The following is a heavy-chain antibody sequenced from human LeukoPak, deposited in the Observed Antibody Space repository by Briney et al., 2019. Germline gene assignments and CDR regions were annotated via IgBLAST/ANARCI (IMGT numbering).Heavy chain of an antibody. CDR2: IRSKAYGGTT. V-gene: IGHV3-49*04. Sequence: GGSLRLSCAASGFTLSSYAMSWVRQAPGKGLEWVGFIRSKAYGGTTEYAASVKGRFTISRDDSKSIAYLQMNSLKTEDTAVYYCTRPDKEAYYYDSSGYYSDYWGQGTLVTVSS. CDR1: GFTLSSYA. CDR3: TRPDKEAYYYDSSGYYSDY. D-gene: IGHD3-22*01. J-gene: IGHJ4*02.